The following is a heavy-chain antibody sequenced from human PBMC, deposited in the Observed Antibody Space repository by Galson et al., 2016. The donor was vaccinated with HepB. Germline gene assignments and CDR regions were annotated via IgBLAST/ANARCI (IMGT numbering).Heavy chain of an antibody. J-gene: IGHJ6*02. V-gene: IGHV3-30*18. CDR1: GFTFSNYG. CDR3: AKDWHERDHYGIDV. CDR2: ISRDGDIQ. Sequence: SLRLSCAVSGFTFSNYGMHWVRQAPGKGLEWVASISRDGDIQYYGDSVKGRFTISRDNSNNTLNLQLNSLSGDDTAVFYCAKDWHERDHYGIDVWGQGTPVSVAS.